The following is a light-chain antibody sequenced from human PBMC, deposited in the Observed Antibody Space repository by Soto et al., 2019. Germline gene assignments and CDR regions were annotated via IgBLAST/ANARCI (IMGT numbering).Light chain of an antibody. CDR2: EVT. Sequence: QSALTQPPSASGSPGQSVTISCTETSSDVGACYYVSWYQHHPIKAPKLIIFEVTKRPSGVPARFSGSKSGNTASLTVSGLQGEGEADYYCSSYTSSSTVFGTGTKLTVL. CDR3: SSYTSSSTV. V-gene: IGLV2-8*01. CDR1: SSDVGACYY. J-gene: IGLJ1*01.